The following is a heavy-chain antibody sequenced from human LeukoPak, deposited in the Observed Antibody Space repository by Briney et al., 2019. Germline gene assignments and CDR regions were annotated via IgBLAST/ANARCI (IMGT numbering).Heavy chain of an antibody. J-gene: IGHJ6*03. Sequence: SETLSLTCTVSGGSVSSYYWSWIRLPAGKGLEWIGRMYTSGTTYYNPSLKSRVSMSLDTSKDQFSLKVSSVTAADTAIYYCAREDYQLVSGDFYYYMNVWGKGTTVTVSS. CDR3: AREDYQLVSGDFYYYMNV. V-gene: IGHV4-4*07. D-gene: IGHD2-2*01. CDR2: MYTSGTT. CDR1: GGSVSSYY.